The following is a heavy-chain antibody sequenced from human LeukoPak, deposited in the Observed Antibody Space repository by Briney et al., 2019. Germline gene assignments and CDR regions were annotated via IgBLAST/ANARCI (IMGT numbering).Heavy chain of an antibody. CDR2: IKTDGYTT. CDR3: ARESGYCDSASCYRPEDY. D-gene: IGHD2-2*01. Sequence: PGGSLRLSCAASGFTFSSYWMHWVRQAPGKGLFWVSRIKTDGYTTTYADSVKGRFTISRDNAKNTLYLQMNSLRAEDTAVYYCARESGYCDSASCYRPEDYWGQGTLVTVSS. J-gene: IGHJ4*02. V-gene: IGHV3-74*01. CDR1: GFTFSSYW.